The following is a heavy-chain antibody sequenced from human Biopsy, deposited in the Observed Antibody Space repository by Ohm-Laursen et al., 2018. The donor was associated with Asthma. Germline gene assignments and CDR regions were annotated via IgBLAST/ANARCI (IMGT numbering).Heavy chain of an antibody. J-gene: IGHJ6*02. CDR3: ARCQVGYSSGWSLLLKKIYYSGMDV. V-gene: IGHV1-69*13. CDR2: IMTVFGTT. CDR1: GYSLTDLS. Sequence: GASVKVSCKISGYSLTDLSMHWVRQAPGQGLEWLGGIMTVFGTTNYAQKFQGGVTITADESTSTAYMEVTSLRSEDTAIYYCARCQVGYSSGWSLLLKKIYYSGMDVWGQGTAVTVSS. D-gene: IGHD6-19*01.